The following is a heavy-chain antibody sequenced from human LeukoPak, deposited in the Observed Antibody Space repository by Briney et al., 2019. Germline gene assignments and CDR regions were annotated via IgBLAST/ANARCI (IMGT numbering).Heavy chain of an antibody. Sequence: ASVKVSCKASGYTFTGYYMHWVRQAPGQGLEWMGWINPNSGGTNYAQKFQCRVTMTRDTSISTAYMELSRLRSDDTAVYYCARGTLRSYWFDPWGQGTLVTVSS. D-gene: IGHD5-12*01. CDR1: GYTFTGYY. CDR3: ARGTLRSYWFDP. V-gene: IGHV1-2*02. J-gene: IGHJ5*02. CDR2: INPNSGGT.